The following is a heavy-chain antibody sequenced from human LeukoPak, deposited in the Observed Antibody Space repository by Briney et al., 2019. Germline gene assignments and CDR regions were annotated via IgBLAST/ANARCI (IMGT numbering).Heavy chain of an antibody. CDR1: GFTFDDYA. CDR2: ISWNSGSI. J-gene: IGHJ4*02. D-gene: IGHD3-22*01. CDR3: AKDTVGRYYDTPGY. V-gene: IGHV3-9*01. Sequence: GGSLRLSCAASGFTFDDYAMHWVRQAPGKGLEWVSGISWNSGSIGYADSVKGRFTISRDNAKNSLYLQMNSLRAEDTALYYCAKDTVGRYYDTPGYWGQGTLVTVSS.